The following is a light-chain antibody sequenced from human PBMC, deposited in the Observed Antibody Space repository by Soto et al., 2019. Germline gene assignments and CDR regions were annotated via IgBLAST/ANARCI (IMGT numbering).Light chain of an antibody. CDR2: EGS. Sequence: QSALTQPASVSGSPGQSITISCTGTSSDVGSYNLVSWYQQHPGKAPKLMIYEGSKRPSGVSNRFSGSKSGNTASLTISGLQAEDEADYYCCSYAGSSTRWVFGTGTKLTVL. V-gene: IGLV2-23*01. CDR1: SSDVGSYNL. J-gene: IGLJ1*01. CDR3: CSYAGSSTRWV.